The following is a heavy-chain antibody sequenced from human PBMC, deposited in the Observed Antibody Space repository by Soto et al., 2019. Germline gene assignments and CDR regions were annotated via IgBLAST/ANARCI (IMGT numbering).Heavy chain of an antibody. V-gene: IGHV3-74*03. Sequence: EVQLVESGGDLVQPGGSLRLSCAASGFTFSGHWMHWVRQVPGKGLEWVSRINTDGATSTYADSVKGSFTISPDNAKNTRYLQMSALRAADTALYCCARAAGYCSRTSCYRRAFDTWGQGTTVTVSS. D-gene: IGHD2-2*01. J-gene: IGHJ3*02. CDR3: ARAAGYCSRTSCYRRAFDT. CDR1: GFTFSGHW. CDR2: INTDGATS.